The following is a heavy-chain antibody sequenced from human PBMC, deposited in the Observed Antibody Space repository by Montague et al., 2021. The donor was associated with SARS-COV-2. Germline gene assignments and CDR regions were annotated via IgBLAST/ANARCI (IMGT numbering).Heavy chain of an antibody. Sequence: SLRLSCAASGFTFSAYWMHWVRQAPGQGLEWVARIRADGTTTNYADFVKGRVTISRDNAQDTVYLHMTTLTAEDTAVYYCVRAFSNSFKWFDPWGQGTLVTVSS. CDR3: VRAFSNSFKWFDP. V-gene: IGHV3-74*01. D-gene: IGHD6-13*01. CDR1: GFTFSAYW. CDR2: IRADGTTT. J-gene: IGHJ5*02.